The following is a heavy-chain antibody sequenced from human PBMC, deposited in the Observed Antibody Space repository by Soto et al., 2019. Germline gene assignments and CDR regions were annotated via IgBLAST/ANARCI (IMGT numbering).Heavy chain of an antibody. Sequence: ETLSLTCTVSGGSISSSSYYWGWIRQPPGKGLEWIGSIYYSGSTYYNPSLKSRVTISVDTSKNQFSLKLSSVTAADTAVYYCARGGWFGETTVFDPWGQGTLVTVSS. CDR3: ARGGWFGETTVFDP. CDR1: GGSISSSSYY. CDR2: IYYSGST. J-gene: IGHJ5*02. D-gene: IGHD3-10*01. V-gene: IGHV4-39*01.